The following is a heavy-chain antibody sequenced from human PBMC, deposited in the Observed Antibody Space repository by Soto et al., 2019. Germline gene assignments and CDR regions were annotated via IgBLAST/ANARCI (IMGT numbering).Heavy chain of an antibody. CDR1: GFTFSSYG. CDR3: ASRSAVIAAAGPLGMAV. CDR2: ISYDGSNK. J-gene: IGHJ6*02. V-gene: IGHV3-30*03. D-gene: IGHD6-13*01. Sequence: PGGSLRLSCAASGFTFSSYGMHWVRQAPGKGLEWVAVISYDGSNKYYADSVKGRFTISRDNSKNTLYLQMNSLRAEDTAVYYCASRSAVIAAAGPLGMAVWGQGTTVTVSS.